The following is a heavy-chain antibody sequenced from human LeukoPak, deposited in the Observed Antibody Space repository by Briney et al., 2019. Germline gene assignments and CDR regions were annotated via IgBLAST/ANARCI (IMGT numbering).Heavy chain of an antibody. CDR2: INRDGSES. CDR1: GFTFNNYW. J-gene: IGHJ4*02. CDR3: AKWGPFCSHSYYPALDY. V-gene: IGHV3-7*01. D-gene: IGHD1-26*01. Sequence: SGGSLRLSCTASGFTFNNYWMSWVRQAPGKGLEWVGNINRDGSESYYGDSVKGRFTISRDNAKNSLFLQMNSLRADDTSVYYCAKWGPFCSHSYYPALDYWGQGVLVTVSS.